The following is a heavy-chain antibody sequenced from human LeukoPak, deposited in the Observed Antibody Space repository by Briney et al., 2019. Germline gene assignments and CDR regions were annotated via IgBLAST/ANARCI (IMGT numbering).Heavy chain of an antibody. J-gene: IGHJ4*02. CDR2: VKTKPEGETT. CDR3: SAELSSIPSKFH. V-gene: IGHV3-15*01. CDR1: GFTFSNAW. D-gene: IGHD6-6*01. Sequence: PGGSLRPSCAASGFTFSNAWMSWVRQAPGKGLEWVGRVKTKPEGETTDYGAPIEGRFSISRDDSRNTLYLQMNSLKTEDTAVYYCSAELSSIPSKFHWGQGALVTVSS.